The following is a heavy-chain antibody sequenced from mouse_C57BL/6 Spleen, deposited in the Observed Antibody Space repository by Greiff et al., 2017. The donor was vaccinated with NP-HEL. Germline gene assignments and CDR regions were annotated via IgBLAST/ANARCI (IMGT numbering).Heavy chain of an antibody. Sequence: EVKLVESGAELVKPGASVKLSCTASGFNIKDYYMHWVKQRTEQGLEWIGRIDPEDGETKYAPKFQGKATITADTSANTAYLQLSSLTSEDTAVYYWPPRRGRQDYFDYWGQGTTLTGSS. CDR2: IDPEDGET. J-gene: IGHJ2*01. CDR3: PPRRGRQDYFDY. D-gene: IGHD3-2*02. CDR1: GFNIKDYY. V-gene: IGHV14-2*01.